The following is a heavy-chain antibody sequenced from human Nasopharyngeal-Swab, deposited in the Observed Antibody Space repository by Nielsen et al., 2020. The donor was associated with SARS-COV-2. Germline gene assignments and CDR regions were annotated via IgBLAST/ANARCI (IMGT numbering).Heavy chain of an antibody. Sequence: SETLSLTCTVSGGSISSSSYYWGWIRQPPGKGLEWIGSIYYSGSTYYNPSLKSRVTISVDTSKNQFSLKLSSVTAADTAVYYCARDRAGYCSGGSCYSNAFDIWGQGTMVTVSS. D-gene: IGHD2-15*01. CDR3: ARDRAGYCSGGSCYSNAFDI. J-gene: IGHJ3*02. CDR2: IYYSGST. V-gene: IGHV4-39*07. CDR1: GGSISSSSYY.